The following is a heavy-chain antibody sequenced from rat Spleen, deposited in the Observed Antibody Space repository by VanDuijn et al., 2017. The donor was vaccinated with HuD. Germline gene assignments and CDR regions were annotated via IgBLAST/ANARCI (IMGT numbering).Heavy chain of an antibody. CDR3: ARLWDS. J-gene: IGHJ2*01. D-gene: IGHD3-2*01. CDR1: GLSFSNYD. CDR2: MRYDGGST. V-gene: IGHV5-20*01. Sequence: EVQLVESGGGLVQPGRSLKVSCTASGLSFSNYDMAWVRQAPTKGLEWVASMRYDGGSTYYRDSVKGRFTISRDNAKSTLYLQMDSLRSEDTATYYCARLWDSWGQGVMVTVSS.